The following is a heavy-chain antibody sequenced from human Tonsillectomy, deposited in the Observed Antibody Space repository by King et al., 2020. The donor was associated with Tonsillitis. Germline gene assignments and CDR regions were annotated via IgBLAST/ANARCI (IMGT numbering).Heavy chain of an antibody. CDR2: INHSGSP. V-gene: IGHV4-34*01. Sequence: VQLQQWGAGLLKPSETLSLTCAVYGGSFSGYSGSWIRQSPGKGLEWIGEINHSGSPNYNPSLKSRVTISVDTSNNHFSLKQSSVTAADTAVYYCAIGGYTYAYRNDAFDIWGQGTMVTVSS. CDR1: GGSFSGYS. CDR3: AIGGYTYAYRNDAFDI. J-gene: IGHJ3*02. D-gene: IGHD3-16*01.